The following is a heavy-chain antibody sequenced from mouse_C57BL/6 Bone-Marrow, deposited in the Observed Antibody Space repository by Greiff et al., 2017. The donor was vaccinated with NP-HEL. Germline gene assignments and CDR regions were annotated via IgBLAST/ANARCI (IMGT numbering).Heavy chain of an antibody. J-gene: IGHJ2*01. CDR1: GYTFTSYW. CDR3: ASQLGPGNY. Sequence: QVQLQQPGAELVMPGASVKLSCKASGYTFTSYWMHWVKQRPGQGLEWIGEIDPSDSYTNYNQKFKGKATLTVDKSSSTAYMQLSSLTSEDSAVYYCASQLGPGNYWGQGTTRTVSS. CDR2: IDPSDSYT. D-gene: IGHD4-1*02. V-gene: IGHV1-69*01.